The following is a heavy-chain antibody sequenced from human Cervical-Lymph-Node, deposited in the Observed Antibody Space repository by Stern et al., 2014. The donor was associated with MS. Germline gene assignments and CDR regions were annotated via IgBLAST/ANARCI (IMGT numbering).Heavy chain of an antibody. Sequence: VKLVESGGAVVQPGRSLRLSCAASGFTFSSYGMHWVRKAPGKGLERGTVISYDGNHKYYAASVKGRFTISRDNSKNTLHLQMNSVTPDDTAIYYCARDYEDTSMLFDHWGQGTLVTVSS. D-gene: IGHD2-8*01. V-gene: IGHV3-30*03. J-gene: IGHJ4*02. CDR1: GFTFSSYG. CDR3: ARDYEDTSMLFDH. CDR2: ISYDGNHK.